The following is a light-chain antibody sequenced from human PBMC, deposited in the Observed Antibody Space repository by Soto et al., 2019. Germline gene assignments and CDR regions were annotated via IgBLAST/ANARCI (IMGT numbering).Light chain of an antibody. CDR2: GAS. CDR1: QSVSSN. Sequence: EIVMTQSPATLSVSPGETATLSCSASQSVSSNLAWYQQKPGQAPRLLIYGASTRATGIPASFSGSGSGTEFTLTISSLQSEDFAVYYCQQYNNWPRTFGQGTKVEIK. V-gene: IGKV3-15*01. J-gene: IGKJ1*01. CDR3: QQYNNWPRT.